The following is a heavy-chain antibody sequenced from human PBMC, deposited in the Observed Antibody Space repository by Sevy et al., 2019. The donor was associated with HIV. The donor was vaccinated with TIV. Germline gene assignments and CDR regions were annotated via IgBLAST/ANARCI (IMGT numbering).Heavy chain of an antibody. CDR2: ISYDGNDE. D-gene: IGHD4-17*01. CDR3: ARPRANYVDNYFFYAMDV. Sequence: GGSLRLSCAASGFAFSNYYAMYWVRQAPGKGLTWVALISYDGNDEYYADSVKGRFTISRDNFKNTLYLQMNSLTAEDTAVYYCARPRANYVDNYFFYAMDVWGQGTTVTVSS. J-gene: IGHJ6*02. CDR1: GFAFSNYYA. V-gene: IGHV3-30-3*01.